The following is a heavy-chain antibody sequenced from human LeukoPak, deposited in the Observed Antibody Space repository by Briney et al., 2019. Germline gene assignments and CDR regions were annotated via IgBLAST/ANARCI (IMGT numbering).Heavy chain of an antibody. J-gene: IGHJ5*02. CDR3: ARVDYLRYFDWLPHGWFDP. CDR1: GGSISSSSYY. CDR2: IYTSGST. V-gene: IGHV4-61*02. Sequence: SETLSLTCTVSGGSISSSSYYWGWIRQPAGKGLEWIGRIYTSGSTNYNPSLKSRVTISVDTSKNQFSLKLSSVTAADTAVYYCARVDYLRYFDWLPHGWFDPWGQGTLVTVSS. D-gene: IGHD3-9*01.